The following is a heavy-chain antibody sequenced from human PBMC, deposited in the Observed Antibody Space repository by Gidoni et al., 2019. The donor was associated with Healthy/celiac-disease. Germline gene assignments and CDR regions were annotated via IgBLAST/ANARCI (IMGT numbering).Heavy chain of an antibody. V-gene: IGHV3-33*01. CDR2: IWYDGSNK. D-gene: IGHD3-22*01. CDR1: GFTFSSYG. J-gene: IGHJ4*02. Sequence: QVQLVESGGGVVQPGRSLRLSCAASGFTFSSYGMHWVRQAPGKGLEWVAVIWYDGSNKYYADSVKGRFTISRDNSKNTLYLQMNSLRAEDTAVYYCARGFPTGAEYYYDSSGYPNWGQGTLVTVSS. CDR3: ARGFPTGAEYYYDSSGYPN.